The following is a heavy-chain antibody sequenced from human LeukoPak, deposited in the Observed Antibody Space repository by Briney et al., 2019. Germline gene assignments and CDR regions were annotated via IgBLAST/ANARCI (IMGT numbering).Heavy chain of an antibody. CDR2: ISHDETHK. CDR3: AKTSSAFIAPRPGYFDY. V-gene: IGHV3-30-3*02. CDR1: GFTFRTYT. Sequence: GGSLRLSCAASGFTFRTYTMHWVRQAPGKGLEWVAVISHDETHKYYSDSVKGRFTISRDNSKNTLYLQMNSLRAEDTAVYYCAKTSSAFIAPRPGYFDYWGQGTLVPVSS. D-gene: IGHD6-6*01. J-gene: IGHJ4*02.